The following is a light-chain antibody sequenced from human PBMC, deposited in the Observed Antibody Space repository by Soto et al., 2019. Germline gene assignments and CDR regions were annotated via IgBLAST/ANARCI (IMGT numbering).Light chain of an antibody. CDR1: QSVGTN. CDR2: GAS. V-gene: IGKV3-15*01. Sequence: IVMTQYPATLSVSPGERATLSCRASQSVGTNLAWYQQKPGQAPNLLIYGASTRATGVPSRLSGSGSGTEFTLTISSLQPDDFATYYCQQYSSYWTFAQGTKVDI. J-gene: IGKJ1*01. CDR3: QQYSSYWT.